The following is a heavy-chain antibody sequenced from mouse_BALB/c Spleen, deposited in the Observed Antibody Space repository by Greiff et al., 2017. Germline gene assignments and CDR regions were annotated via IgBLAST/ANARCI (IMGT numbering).Heavy chain of an antibody. CDR1: GFAFSSYD. D-gene: IGHD1-1*01. J-gene: IGHJ2*01. Sequence: EVMLVESGGGLVKPGGSLKLSCAASGFAFSSYDMSWVRQTPEKRLEWVAYISSGGGSTYYPDTVKGRFTISRDNAKNTLYLQMSSLKSEDTAMYYCASLLLLRFDYWGQGTTLTVSS. CDR3: ASLLLLRFDY. CDR2: ISSGGGST. V-gene: IGHV5-12-1*01.